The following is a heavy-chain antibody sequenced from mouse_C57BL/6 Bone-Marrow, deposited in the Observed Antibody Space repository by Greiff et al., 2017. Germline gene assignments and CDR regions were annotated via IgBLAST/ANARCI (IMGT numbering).Heavy chain of an antibody. D-gene: IGHD1-1*01. CDR1: GFNIKDYY. Sequence: EVQLQQSGAELVKPGASVKLSCTASGFNIKDYYMHWVKQRTEQGLEWIGRIDPEDGETKYATKFQGKATITADTSSNTAYLQLSSLTSEDTAVYYCARSDYYGSGGFDYWGQGTTLTVSS. CDR3: ARSDYYGSGGFDY. V-gene: IGHV14-2*01. CDR2: IDPEDGET. J-gene: IGHJ2*01.